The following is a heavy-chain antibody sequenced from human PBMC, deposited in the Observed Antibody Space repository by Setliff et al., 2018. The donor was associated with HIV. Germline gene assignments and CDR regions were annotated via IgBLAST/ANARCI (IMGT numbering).Heavy chain of an antibody. CDR3: ASATVTVDFYYYGLDV. Sequence: SETLSLTCAVYGGSFSDYYWSWIRQPPGKGLEWIGEINHSGSTNYNTSLKSRVTISVDTSKNQVSLKLSSATAADTAVYYCASATVTVDFYYYGLDVWAQGTTVTVSS. CDR1: GGSFSDYY. D-gene: IGHD4-17*01. CDR2: INHSGST. J-gene: IGHJ6*02. V-gene: IGHV4-34*01.